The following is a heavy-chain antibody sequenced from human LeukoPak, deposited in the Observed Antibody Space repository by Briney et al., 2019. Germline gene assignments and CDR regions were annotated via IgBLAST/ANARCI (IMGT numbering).Heavy chain of an antibody. CDR3: ARDPGSSSFDY. D-gene: IGHD6-13*01. CDR2: INQDGSVK. J-gene: IGHJ4*02. V-gene: IGHV3-7*01. Sequence: GGCLRLSCAASTFTFGTYWMTWVRQAPGKGPEFVANINQDGSVKNYVDSVKGRFTISRDNAKNSLYLQMNSLRADDTAVYYCARDPGSSSFDYWGQGTLVTVSS. CDR1: TFTFGTYW.